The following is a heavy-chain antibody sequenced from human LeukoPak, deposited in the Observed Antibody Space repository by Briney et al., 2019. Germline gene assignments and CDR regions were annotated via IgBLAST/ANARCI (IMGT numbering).Heavy chain of an antibody. D-gene: IGHD2-2*01. CDR1: GFTFSSHA. V-gene: IGHV4-34*01. Sequence: GSLRLSCAASGFTFSSHAMSWVRQPPGKGLEWIGEINARGDTNFNPSLKSRVTISVDTSKSQFSLRLTSMIAADTAVYYCARGQVPAARGYNWFDPWGQGTLVTVSS. J-gene: IGHJ5*02. CDR3: ARGQVPAARGYNWFDP. CDR2: INARGDT.